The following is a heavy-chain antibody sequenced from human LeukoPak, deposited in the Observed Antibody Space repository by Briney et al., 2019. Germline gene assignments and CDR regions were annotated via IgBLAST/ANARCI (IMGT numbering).Heavy chain of an antibody. Sequence: GSLRLSCAASGFIFSDYYMSWMRQAPGKGLEWLSYIDGSSSRTNYADSVKGRFTISRDNAKNSLYLQVISLRAEDTAVYYCARGPSIAARYDAFDIWGQGTMVTVSS. D-gene: IGHD6-6*01. CDR2: IDGSSSRT. J-gene: IGHJ3*02. V-gene: IGHV3-11*06. CDR1: GFIFSDYY. CDR3: ARGPSIAARYDAFDI.